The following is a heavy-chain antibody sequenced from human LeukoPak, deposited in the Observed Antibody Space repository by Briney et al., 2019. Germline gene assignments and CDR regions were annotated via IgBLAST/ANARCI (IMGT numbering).Heavy chain of an antibody. CDR1: GGSFSGYY. CDR2: INHSGST. V-gene: IGHV4-34*01. CDR3: ARHRNY. Sequence: SETLSLTCAVYGGSFSGYYWSWIRQPPGKGLEWIGEINHSGSTNYNPSLKSRVTISVDTSKNQFSLKLSSVTAADTAVYYCARHRNYWGQGTLGTVSS. J-gene: IGHJ4*02.